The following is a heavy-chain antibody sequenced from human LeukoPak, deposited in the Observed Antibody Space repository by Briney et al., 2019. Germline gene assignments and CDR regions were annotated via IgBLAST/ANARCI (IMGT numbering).Heavy chain of an antibody. CDR1: GRPISSYY. CDR2: IYYSGRT. Sequence: PSETLTLPCTVSGRPISSYYWSWIRQPPGKGMEGVRYIYYSGRTNYNPSLKSRVTISVDTSKNQFSLKLSSVTAADTAVYYCARCPRTAYWCFDYWGEGALVTVSS. CDR3: ARCPRTAYWCFDY. J-gene: IGHJ4*02. D-gene: IGHD2-8*02. V-gene: IGHV4-59*01.